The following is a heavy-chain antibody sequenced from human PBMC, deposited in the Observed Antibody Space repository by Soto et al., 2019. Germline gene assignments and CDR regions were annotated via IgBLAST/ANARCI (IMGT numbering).Heavy chain of an antibody. CDR2: ISYDGSNK. CDR1: GFTFSSYA. V-gene: IGHV3-30-3*01. CDR3: ARARLDTPALDY. D-gene: IGHD2-2*01. J-gene: IGHJ4*02. Sequence: QVQLVESGGGVVQPGRSLRLFYAASGFTFSSYAMHWVRQAPGKGLEWVAVISYDGSNKYYADSVKGRFTISRDNSKNTRYLQMNSLRAEDTAVYYCARARLDTPALDYWGQGTLVTVSS.